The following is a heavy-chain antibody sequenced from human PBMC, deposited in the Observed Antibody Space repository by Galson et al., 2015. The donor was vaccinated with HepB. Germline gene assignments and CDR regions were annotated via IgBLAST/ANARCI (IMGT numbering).Heavy chain of an antibody. CDR3: ASFDYGGNSGGSVEAFDI. CDR2: INAGNGNT. J-gene: IGHJ3*02. CDR1: GYTFTSYA. D-gene: IGHD4-23*01. Sequence: SVKVSCKASGYTFTSYAIHWVRQAPGQRLEWMGWINAGNGNTKYSQKFQGRVTITRDTSASTAYMELSSLRSEDTAVYYCASFDYGGNSGGSVEAFDIWGQGTMVTVSS. V-gene: IGHV1-3*01.